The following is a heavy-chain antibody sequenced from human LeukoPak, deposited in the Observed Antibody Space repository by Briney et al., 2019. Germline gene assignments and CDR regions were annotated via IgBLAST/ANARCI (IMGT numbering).Heavy chain of an antibody. V-gene: IGHV4-61*02. CDR3: ASLDDPHRSGYYKDV. D-gene: IGHD3/OR15-3a*01. CDR1: DDSVSGGYRY. Sequence: SETLSLTCTVSDDSVSGGYRYWSWIRQPAGKGLEWIGRIENSGTTYYNPSLESRVTISVDTSKNQFYLSLRSVTAADTTVYFCASLDDPHRSGYYKDVWGKGTTVTVSS. CDR2: IENSGTT. J-gene: IGHJ6*03.